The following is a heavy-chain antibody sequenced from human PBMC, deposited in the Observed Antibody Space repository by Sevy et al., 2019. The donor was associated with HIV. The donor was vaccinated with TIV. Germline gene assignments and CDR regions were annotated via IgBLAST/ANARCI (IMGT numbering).Heavy chain of an antibody. CDR1: GFTFSSYA. Sequence: GALRLSCAASGFTFSSYAMHWVRQAPGKGLEWVAVISYDGSNKYYADSVKGRFTISRDNSKNTLYLQMNSLRAEDTAVYYCARDYAFDIWGQRTMVTVSS. V-gene: IGHV3-30*04. CDR3: ARDYAFDI. J-gene: IGHJ3*02. CDR2: ISYDGSNK.